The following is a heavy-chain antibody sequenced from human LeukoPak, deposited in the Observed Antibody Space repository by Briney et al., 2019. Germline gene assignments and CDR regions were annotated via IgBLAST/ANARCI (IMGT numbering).Heavy chain of an antibody. CDR2: IRAYNGNT. CDR3: ARDPAPYYDFWSGYYTCFDY. CDR1: GYTFTSYG. J-gene: IGHJ4*02. V-gene: IGHV1-18*01. D-gene: IGHD3-3*01. Sequence: ASVKVSCKASGYTFTSYGISWVRQAPGQGLEWMGWIRAYNGNTNYAQKLQGRVTMTTDTSTSTAYMELRSLRSDDTAVYYCARDPAPYYDFWSGYYTCFDYWGQGTLVTVSS.